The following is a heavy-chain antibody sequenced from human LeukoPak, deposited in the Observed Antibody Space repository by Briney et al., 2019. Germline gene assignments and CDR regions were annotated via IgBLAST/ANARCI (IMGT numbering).Heavy chain of an antibody. J-gene: IGHJ5*02. Sequence: GGSLRLSCAASGFTVSSNYMSWVRQAPGKGLEWVSVIYSGGSTYYADSVKGRFTISRDNSKNTLYLQMSSLRAEDTAVYYCARGYCSGGSCFSNWFDPWGRGTLVTVSS. CDR2: IYSGGST. CDR1: GFTVSSNY. D-gene: IGHD2-15*01. CDR3: ARGYCSGGSCFSNWFDP. V-gene: IGHV3-53*01.